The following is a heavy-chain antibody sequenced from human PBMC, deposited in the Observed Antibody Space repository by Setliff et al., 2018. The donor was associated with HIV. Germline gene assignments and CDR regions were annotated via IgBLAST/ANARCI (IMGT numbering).Heavy chain of an antibody. CDR3: VRGPYDYVWGSYRPNYFDY. CDR2: VHHSGST. D-gene: IGHD3-16*02. J-gene: IGHJ4*02. Sequence: PSETLSLTCTVSSDSISSSYWTWIRQPPGQGLEWIGYVHHSGSTKYNASLRSRVTMSVDTSKNLFSLTLGSVTAADTAVYYCVRGPYDYVWGSYRPNYFDYWGQGTLVTVSS. V-gene: IGHV4-59*01. CDR1: SDSISSSY.